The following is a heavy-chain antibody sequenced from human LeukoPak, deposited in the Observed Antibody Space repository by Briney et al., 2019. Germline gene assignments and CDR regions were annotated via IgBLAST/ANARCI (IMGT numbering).Heavy chain of an antibody. D-gene: IGHD5-18*01. CDR2: IYPGDSDT. CDR1: GYSFTSYW. Sequence: GESLKISCKGSGYSFTSYWIGWVRQMPGKGLEWMGIIYPGDSDTRYSPSFQGQVTISADKSISTAYLQWSSLKASDTAMYYCAREGSGYSYTSDPYFDYWGQGTLVTVSS. CDR3: AREGSGYSYTSDPYFDY. J-gene: IGHJ4*02. V-gene: IGHV5-51*01.